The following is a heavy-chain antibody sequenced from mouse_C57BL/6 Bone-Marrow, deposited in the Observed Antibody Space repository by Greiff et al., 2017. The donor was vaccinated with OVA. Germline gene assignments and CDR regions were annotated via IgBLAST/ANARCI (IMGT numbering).Heavy chain of an antibody. J-gene: IGHJ3*01. CDR3: AREKGIYDGYYAWFAY. CDR1: GFTFSSYA. D-gene: IGHD2-3*01. CDR2: ISDGGSYT. V-gene: IGHV5-4*01. Sequence: EVKLMESGGGLVKPGGSLKLSCAASGFTFSSYAMSWVRQTPEKRLEWVATISDGGSYTYYPDNVKGRFTISRDNAKNNLYLQMSHLKSEDTAMYYCAREKGIYDGYYAWFAYWGQGTLVTVSA.